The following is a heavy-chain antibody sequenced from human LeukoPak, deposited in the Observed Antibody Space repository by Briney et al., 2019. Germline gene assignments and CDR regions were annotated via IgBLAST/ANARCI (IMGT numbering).Heavy chain of an antibody. CDR2: IYTSGRT. J-gene: IGHJ3*02. CDR1: GGSISSYY. Sequence: SETLSLTCIVSGGSISSYYWSWIRQPAGKGLEWIGRIYTSGRTNYNPSLKSRVTMSVDTSKNQFSLKLSSVTAADTAVYHCARWRYDAFDIWGQGTMVTVSS. CDR3: ARWRYDAFDI. V-gene: IGHV4-4*07.